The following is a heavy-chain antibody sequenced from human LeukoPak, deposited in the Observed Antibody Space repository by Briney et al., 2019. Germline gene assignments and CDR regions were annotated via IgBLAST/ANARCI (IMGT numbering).Heavy chain of an antibody. Sequence: PGGSLRLSCAASGFTFSSYPMNWVRQAPGKGLEWVSSISTSNSYIYYADSVKGRFTISRDNSKNTLYLQMNSLRAEDTAVYYCAKDWDWSGSSSWYYVDYWGQGTLVTVSS. V-gene: IGHV3-21*01. CDR3: AKDWDWSGSSSWYYVDY. CDR2: ISTSNSYI. J-gene: IGHJ4*02. D-gene: IGHD6-13*01. CDR1: GFTFSSYP.